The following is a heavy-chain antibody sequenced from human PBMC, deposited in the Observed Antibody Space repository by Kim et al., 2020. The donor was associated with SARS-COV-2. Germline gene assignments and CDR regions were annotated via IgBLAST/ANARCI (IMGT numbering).Heavy chain of an antibody. Sequence: GGSLRLSCAASGFTFSSYAMHWVRQAPGKGLEWVAVIWYDGSNKYYADSVKGRFTISRDNSKNTLYLQMNSLRAEDTAVYYCAKNKNPASVYYFDYWGQG. CDR2: IWYDGSNK. V-gene: IGHV3-33*06. CDR3: AKNKNPASVYYFDY. D-gene: IGHD2-8*01. CDR1: GFTFSSYA. J-gene: IGHJ4*02.